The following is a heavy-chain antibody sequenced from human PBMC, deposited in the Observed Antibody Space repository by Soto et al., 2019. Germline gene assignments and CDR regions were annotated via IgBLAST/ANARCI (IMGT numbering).Heavy chain of an antibody. CDR3: ARLWATVSFDP. J-gene: IGHJ5*02. Sequence: PSETLSLTCTVFGASISNYYWSWIRQAPGKGLEWIGYFYHSGNSNHNPSLKSRVTISVDTSKNQFSLRLSSVTAADTAVYYCARLWATVSFDPWGQGTLVTLSS. CDR1: GASISNYY. CDR2: FYHSGNS. V-gene: IGHV4-59*08. D-gene: IGHD4-17*01.